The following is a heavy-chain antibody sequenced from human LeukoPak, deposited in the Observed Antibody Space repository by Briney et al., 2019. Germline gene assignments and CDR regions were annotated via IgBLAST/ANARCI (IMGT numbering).Heavy chain of an antibody. D-gene: IGHD3-3*01. CDR2: ISGSGGST. J-gene: IGHJ4*02. CDR3: AKDQLRFLEWLLSHFDY. V-gene: IGHV3-23*01. CDR1: GFTFSSYA. Sequence: PGGSLRLSCAASGFTFSSYAMSWVRQAPGKGLEWVSAISGSGGSTYYADSVKGRFTISRDNSKNTLYLQMNSLRAEDTAVYYCAKDQLRFLEWLLSHFDYWGQGTLVTVSS.